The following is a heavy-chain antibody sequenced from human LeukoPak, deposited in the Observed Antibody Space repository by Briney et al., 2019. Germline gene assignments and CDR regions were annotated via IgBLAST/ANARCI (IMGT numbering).Heavy chain of an antibody. CDR1: GGTFSSYA. D-gene: IGHD3-22*01. CDR2: IIPIFGTA. J-gene: IGHJ4*02. CDR3: ATYYYDSSGYYGNFDY. V-gene: IGHV1-69*06. Sequence: SVKVSCKASGGTFSSYAISWVRQAPGQGLEWMGGIIPIFGTANYAQKFQGRVTITADKSTSTAYMELSSLRSEDTAVYYCATYYYDSSGYYGNFDYWGQGTLVTVSS.